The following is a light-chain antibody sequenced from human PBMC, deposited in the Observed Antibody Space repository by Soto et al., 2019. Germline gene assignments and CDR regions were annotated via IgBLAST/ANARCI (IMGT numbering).Light chain of an antibody. CDR3: SAYTSSSTLI. J-gene: IGLJ2*01. Sequence: QLVLTQPASVSGSPGQSITISCTGTSSDVGGYNYVSWYQQHPGKAPKLIIYDINNRPSGVSHRFSGSKSGSTASLTISGLQAEDEADYFCSAYTSSSTLIFGGGTKLTVL. CDR1: SSDVGGYNY. V-gene: IGLV2-14*01. CDR2: DIN.